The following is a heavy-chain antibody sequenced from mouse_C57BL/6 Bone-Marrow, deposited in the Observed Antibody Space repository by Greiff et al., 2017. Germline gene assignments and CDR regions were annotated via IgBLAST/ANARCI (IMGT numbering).Heavy chain of an antibody. CDR2: ISSGGSYT. CDR3: ARHLGLRRDYYAMDY. CDR1: GFTFSSYG. Sequence: EVMLVESGGDLVKPGGSLKLSCAASGFTFSSYGMSWVRQTPDKRLEWVATISSGGSYTYYPDSVKGRFTISRDNAKNTLYLQMSSLKSEDTAMYYCARHLGLRRDYYAMDYWGQGTSVTVSS. V-gene: IGHV5-6*02. J-gene: IGHJ4*01. D-gene: IGHD2-2*01.